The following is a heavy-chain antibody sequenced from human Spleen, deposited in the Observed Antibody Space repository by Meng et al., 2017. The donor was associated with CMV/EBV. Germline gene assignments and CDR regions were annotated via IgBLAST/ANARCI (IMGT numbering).Heavy chain of an antibody. CDR2: ISYDGSNK. CDR1: GFTFSSYW. CDR3: ARDKSGSSWLFDY. V-gene: IGHV3-30*03. Sequence: GGSLRLSCAASGFTFSSYWMSWVRQAPGKGLEWVAVISYDGSNKYYADSVKGRFTISRDNSKNTLYLQMNSLRAEDTAVYYCARDKSGSSWLFDYWGQGTLVTVSS. J-gene: IGHJ4*02. D-gene: IGHD6-13*01.